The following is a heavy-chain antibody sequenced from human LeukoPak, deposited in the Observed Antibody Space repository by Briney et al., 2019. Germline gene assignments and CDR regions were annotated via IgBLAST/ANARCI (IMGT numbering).Heavy chain of an antibody. J-gene: IGHJ4*02. V-gene: IGHV3-30*02. CDR1: GITLSSYG. Sequence: GGSLRLSCAASGITLSSYGMHWVRQAPGKGLEWVAFMRYDGSNRYYTDSVKARFTIYRDSSKNTLYLQMNSLRAEDTAVYYCAKAGPMKLQHYFDYWGQGTLVTVSS. CDR3: AKAGPMKLQHYFDY. CDR2: MRYDGSNR. D-gene: IGHD3-22*01.